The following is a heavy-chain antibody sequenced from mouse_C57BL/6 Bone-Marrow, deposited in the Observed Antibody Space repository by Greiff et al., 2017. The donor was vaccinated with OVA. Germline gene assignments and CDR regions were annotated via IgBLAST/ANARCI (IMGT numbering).Heavy chain of an antibody. CDR2: IYPGSGNT. V-gene: IGHV1-76*01. Sequence: QVQLQQSGAELVRPGASVKLSCKASGYTFTDYYINWVKQRPGQGLEWIARIYPGSGNTYYTEKFKGKATMSAEKSSSTAYLQISSLTSEDSAVYFGARASWEGDAMDYGGQGTSVTVSS. J-gene: IGHJ4*01. CDR3: ARASWEGDAMDY. CDR1: GYTFTDYY. D-gene: IGHD4-1*01.